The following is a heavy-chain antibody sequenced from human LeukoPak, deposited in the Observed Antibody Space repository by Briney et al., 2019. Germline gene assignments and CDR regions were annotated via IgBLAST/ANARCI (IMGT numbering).Heavy chain of an antibody. Sequence: PGGSLRLSCAASGFTLSRYAMSWVRQAPGKGLEWVSAISASGSSSYYADSVRGRFTISRDTSKNTLYLQMNSLRAEDTAVYYCAKAGDYDFWSGYYFDYWGQGTLVTVSS. V-gene: IGHV3-23*01. CDR2: ISASGSSS. CDR1: GFTLSRYA. CDR3: AKAGDYDFWSGYYFDY. J-gene: IGHJ4*02. D-gene: IGHD3-3*01.